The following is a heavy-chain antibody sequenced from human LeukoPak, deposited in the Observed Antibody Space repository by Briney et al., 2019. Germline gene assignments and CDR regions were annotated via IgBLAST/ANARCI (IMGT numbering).Heavy chain of an antibody. Sequence: PSETLSLTCTVSSGSLSSTRYYWGWIRQPPGMGLEWIGRMYYSGSTYYTPSLKSGATISVDTTKSQFSMKLSSGTAADTAVYDCAREMRSPRGGFDYWDQGTLVTAPS. CDR2: MYYSGST. CDR1: SGSLSSTRYY. V-gene: IGHV4-39*07. J-gene: IGHJ4*02. D-gene: IGHD3-10*01. CDR3: AREMRSPRGGFDY.